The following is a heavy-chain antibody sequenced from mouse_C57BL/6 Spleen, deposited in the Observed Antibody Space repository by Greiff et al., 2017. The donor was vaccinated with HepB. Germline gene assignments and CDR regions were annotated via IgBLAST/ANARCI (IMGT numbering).Heavy chain of an antibody. CDR2: IRNKANNHAT. CDR1: GFTFSDAW. J-gene: IGHJ2*01. V-gene: IGHV6-6*01. D-gene: IGHD3-1*01. Sequence: EVKVVESGGGLVQPGGSMKLSCAASGFTFSDAWMDWVRQSPEKGLEWVAEIRNKANNHATYYAESVKGRFTISRDDSKSSVYLQMNSLRAEDTGIYYCTTRGYSHYFDYWGQGTTLTVSS. CDR3: TTRGYSHYFDY.